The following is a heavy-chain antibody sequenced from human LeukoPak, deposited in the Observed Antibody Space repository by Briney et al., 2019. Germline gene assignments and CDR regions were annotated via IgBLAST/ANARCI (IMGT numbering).Heavy chain of an antibody. CDR3: ARRLVAYDAFDI. CDR2: ITSDGST. Sequence: GGSLRLSCAASGFPFSSSALTWVRPAPGKGLEWVSTITSDGSTYYADSVKGRFTISRDNSKNTLHLQMNSLRAEDTALYYCARRLVAYDAFDIWGQGTMVTVSS. D-gene: IGHD6-6*01. J-gene: IGHJ3*02. V-gene: IGHV3-23*01. CDR1: GFPFSSSA.